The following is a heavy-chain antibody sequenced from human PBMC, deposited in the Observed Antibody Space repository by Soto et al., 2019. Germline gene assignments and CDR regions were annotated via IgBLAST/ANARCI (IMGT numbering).Heavy chain of an antibody. V-gene: IGHV3-7*03. D-gene: IGHD3-3*01. CDR2: IKEDGSEK. CDR3: ARAPDFGVVPDY. J-gene: IGHJ4*02. Sequence: PRLSCAASGFTFSSYWMSWVRQAPGKGLEWVANIKEDGSEKYYVDSVKGRFTISRDNAKNSLCLQMNSLRAEDTAVYYCARAPDFGVVPDYWGQGTLVTVSS. CDR1: GFTFSSYW.